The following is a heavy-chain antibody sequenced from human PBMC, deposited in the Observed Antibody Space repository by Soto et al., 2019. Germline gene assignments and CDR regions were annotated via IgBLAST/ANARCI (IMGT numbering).Heavy chain of an antibody. V-gene: IGHV3-23*01. CDR1: GFTFSNYD. Sequence: GGSLRLSCAASGFTFSNYDMSWVRQAPGKELEWVSGITINGGSTYYTDSVKGRFTISRDNSKNTLFLQMNSLRAEDTAVYYCAKDSRNFYYYGMDVWGQGTTVTVSS. CDR3: AKDSRNFYYYGMDV. CDR2: ITINGGST. J-gene: IGHJ6*02.